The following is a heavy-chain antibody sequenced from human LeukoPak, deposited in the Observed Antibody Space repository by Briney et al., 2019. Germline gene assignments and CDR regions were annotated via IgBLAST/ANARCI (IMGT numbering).Heavy chain of an antibody. V-gene: IGHV4-61*02. D-gene: IGHD3-16*02. CDR2: IYTSGRT. Sequence: PSETLSLTCTVSGGSITFGSYYWTWIRQPAGKGLEWVGRIYTSGRTFYNPSLKSRVTISMDTSMNQFSLRLNSVTAADTAVYYCARARVIPASFDDWGQGTLVTVSS. J-gene: IGHJ4*02. CDR1: GGSITFGSYY. CDR3: ARARVIPASFDD.